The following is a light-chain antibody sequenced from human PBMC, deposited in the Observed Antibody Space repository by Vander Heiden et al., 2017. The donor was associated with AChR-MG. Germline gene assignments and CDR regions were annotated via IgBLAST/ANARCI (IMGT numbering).Light chain of an antibody. V-gene: IGLV2-14*01. CDR2: DVS. Sequence: QSALIQPVSVSGSPGPSITISCTATSSDVGGYNYVSWYQQHPGKAPKVMIDDVSQRPSGVSNRFSGSKSGNTASLTISGLQAEDEADYYCTSYTSSSTPPVFGGGTKLTVL. J-gene: IGLJ3*02. CDR3: TSYTSSSTPPV. CDR1: SSDVGGYNY.